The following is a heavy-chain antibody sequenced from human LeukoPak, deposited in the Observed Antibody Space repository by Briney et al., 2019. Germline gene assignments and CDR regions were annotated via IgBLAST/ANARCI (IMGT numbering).Heavy chain of an antibody. CDR1: GGSISSGDYY. D-gene: IGHD5-18*01. CDR3: ARGQLWSLFDY. J-gene: IGHJ4*02. CDR2: IYYSGST. V-gene: IGHV4-61*08. Sequence: SETLSLTCTVSGGSISSGDYYWSWIRQPPGKGLEWIGYIYYSGSTNHNPSLKSRVTISVDTSKNQFSLKLSSVTAADTAVYYCARGQLWSLFDYWGQGTLVTVSS.